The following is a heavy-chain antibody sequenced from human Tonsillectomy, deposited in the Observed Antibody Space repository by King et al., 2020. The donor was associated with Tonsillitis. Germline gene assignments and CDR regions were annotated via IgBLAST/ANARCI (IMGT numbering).Heavy chain of an antibody. Sequence: QLVQSGGGLVKPGGSLRLSCAASGLTFSSYSMNWVRQAPGKGLEWVSSISSSSTYIYYAESVKGRFTISRDDAKNSLYLQMNSLRAEDTAVYYCARDSKGMPTTIKAGGRYGMDVWGQGTTVTVSS. CDR1: GLTFSSYS. CDR2: ISSSSTYI. CDR3: ARDSKGMPTTIKAGGRYGMDV. J-gene: IGHJ6*02. D-gene: IGHD5-24*01. V-gene: IGHV3-21*01.